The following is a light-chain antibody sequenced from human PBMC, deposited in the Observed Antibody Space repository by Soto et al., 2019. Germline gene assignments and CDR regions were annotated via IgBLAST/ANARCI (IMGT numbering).Light chain of an antibody. Sequence: AIQLTQSPSSLSASVGDRVTITCRASQGIGSNLAWYHQKPGKPPKLLIYDASSLESGVPSRFSGSGFRTDFTLTISSLQPEDFATYYCQQFSFLPVSFGGGTRVEI. CDR3: QQFSFLPVS. J-gene: IGKJ4*01. CDR1: QGIGSN. V-gene: IGKV1-13*02. CDR2: DAS.